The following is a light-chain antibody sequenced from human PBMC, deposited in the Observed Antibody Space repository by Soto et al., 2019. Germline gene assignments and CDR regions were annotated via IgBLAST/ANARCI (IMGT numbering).Light chain of an antibody. CDR3: QEYNSYTWT. CDR1: QSIRNW. CDR2: DAS. Sequence: DIQMTQSPSTLSASVGDRVTIPCRASQSIRNWLAWYQQKPGKVPKLLIYDASSLASGAPSRFSGSGSGTEFTLTISSLQPDDFASFYCQEYNSYTWTFGQGTKVDI. V-gene: IGKV1-5*01. J-gene: IGKJ1*01.